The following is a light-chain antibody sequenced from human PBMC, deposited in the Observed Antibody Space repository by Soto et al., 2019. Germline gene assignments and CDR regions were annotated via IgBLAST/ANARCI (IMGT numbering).Light chain of an antibody. J-gene: IGKJ4*01. V-gene: IGKV3-15*01. CDR1: QSVSDD. CDR3: HQYNNWPQT. CDR2: GAS. Sequence: SPGERVSLSCRASQSVSDDLAWYQQKPGKAPRLVIHGASTRATDFPARFSGSGSGTEFTLTISSLQSEDFGVYFCHQYNNWPQTFGGGTKV.